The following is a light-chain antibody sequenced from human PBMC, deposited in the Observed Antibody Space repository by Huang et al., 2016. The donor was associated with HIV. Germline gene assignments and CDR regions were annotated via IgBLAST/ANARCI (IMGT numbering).Light chain of an antibody. CDR2: DAS. Sequence: EFVLTQSPATLSLSPGERATLSCRASQSISRYLAWYQQKPGQAPRPLIYDASHRATGIPARFSGSGSGTDFTLTISSLEPEDLAVYYCQQRSNGPPLFTFGPGTKVDIK. J-gene: IGKJ3*01. CDR3: QQRSNGPPLFT. V-gene: IGKV3-11*01. CDR1: QSISRY.